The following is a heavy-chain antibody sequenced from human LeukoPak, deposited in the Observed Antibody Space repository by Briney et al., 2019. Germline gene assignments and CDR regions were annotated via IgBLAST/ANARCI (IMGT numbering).Heavy chain of an antibody. CDR2: IYYSGST. CDR3: ARDADDYVWGSYRGARAFDI. D-gene: IGHD3-16*02. CDR1: GGSISSSSYY. V-gene: IGHV4-39*07. Sequence: PSETLSLTCTVSGGSISSSSYYWGWIRQPPGMGLEWIGSIYYSGSTYYNPSLKSRVTISVDTSKNQFSLKLSSVTAADTAVYYCARDADDYVWGSYRGARAFDIWGQGTMVTVSS. J-gene: IGHJ3*02.